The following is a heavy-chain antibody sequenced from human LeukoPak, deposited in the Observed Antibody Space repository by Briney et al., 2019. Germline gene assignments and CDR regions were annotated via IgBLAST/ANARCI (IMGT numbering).Heavy chain of an antibody. Sequence: ASVKVSCKASGYTSTSYYMHWVRQAPEQGLEWMGIINPSGGSTSYAQKFQGRVTMTRDTSTSTVYMELNSLRSEDTAVYYCARGRSIAARPGYFQHWGQGTLVTVSS. CDR3: ARGRSIAARPGYFQH. J-gene: IGHJ1*01. V-gene: IGHV1-46*01. D-gene: IGHD6-6*01. CDR1: GYTSTSYY. CDR2: INPSGGST.